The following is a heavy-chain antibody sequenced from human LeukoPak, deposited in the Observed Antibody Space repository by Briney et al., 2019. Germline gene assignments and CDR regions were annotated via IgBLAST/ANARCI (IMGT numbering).Heavy chain of an antibody. CDR1: GFTFSNAW. V-gene: IGHV3-15*07. D-gene: IGHD4-4*01. Sequence: GGSLRLSCAASGFTFSNAWMNWVRQAPGKGLEWVGRIRSNSDGGTIDYAAPVKGRFTLSRDDSKTTLYLQMNSLQTEDTAVYYCARDQRDFTTVTPEGGYWGQGTLVTVSS. CDR2: IRSNSDGGTI. J-gene: IGHJ4*02. CDR3: ARDQRDFTTVTPEGGY.